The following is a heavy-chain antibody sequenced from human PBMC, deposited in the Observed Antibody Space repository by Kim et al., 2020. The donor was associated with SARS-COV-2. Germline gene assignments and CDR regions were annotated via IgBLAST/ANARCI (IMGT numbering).Heavy chain of an antibody. J-gene: IGHJ4*02. D-gene: IGHD3-3*01. CDR2: ISYDGSNK. CDR3: ARDRAYYDFWSGPTLDY. CDR1: GFTFSSYA. V-gene: IGHV3-30-3*01. Sequence: GGSLRLSCAASGFTFSSYAMHWVRQAPGKGLEWVAVISYDGSNKYYADSVKGRFTISRDNSKNTLYLQMNSLRAEDTAVYYCARDRAYYDFWSGPTLDYWGQGTLVTVSS.